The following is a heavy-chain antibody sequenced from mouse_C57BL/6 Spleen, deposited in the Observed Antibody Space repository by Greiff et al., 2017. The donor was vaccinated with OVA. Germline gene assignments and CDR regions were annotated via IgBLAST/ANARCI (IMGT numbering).Heavy chain of an antibody. CDR3: ASIYYGNYVSYFDV. V-gene: IGHV1-69*01. J-gene: IGHJ1*03. CDR2: IDPSDSYT. D-gene: IGHD2-1*01. CDR1: GYTFTSYW. Sequence: VQLQQPGAELVMPGASVKLSCKASGYTFTSYWMHWVKQRPGQGLEWIGEIDPSDSYTNYNQKFKGKSTLTVDKSSSTTYMQLSSLTSEDSAVYYGASIYYGNYVSYFDVWGTGTTVTVSS.